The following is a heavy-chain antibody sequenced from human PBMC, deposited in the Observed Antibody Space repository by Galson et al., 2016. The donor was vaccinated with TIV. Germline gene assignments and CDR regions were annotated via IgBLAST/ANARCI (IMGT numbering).Heavy chain of an antibody. V-gene: IGHV3-23*01. D-gene: IGHD5-24*01. CDR3: AKSLFHTIDFGGLTVIFDH. CDR2: ISGSGGQT. Sequence: SLRLSSAASGFDFNALAMSWVRQVPGKGLQWVASISGSGGQTHYGDSVRGRFIISRDDSKNTVYLRMNNVRVDDTAVYYCAKSLFHTIDFGGLTVIFDHWGQGALVTVSS. CDR1: GFDFNALA. J-gene: IGHJ4*02.